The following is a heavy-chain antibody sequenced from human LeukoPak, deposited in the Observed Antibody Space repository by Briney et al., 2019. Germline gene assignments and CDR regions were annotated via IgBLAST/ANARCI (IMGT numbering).Heavy chain of an antibody. D-gene: IGHD4-23*01. CDR3: AITGGPTVAAFDL. CDR2: INHDGGDK. V-gene: IGHV3-7*02. Sequence: HPGGSLRLSCVASGFIFRNYWMSWVRQAPGKGLEWVANINHDGGDKNYVDSVKGRFTISRDNAKSSLYLQMNSLRVEDMAVYYCAITGGPTVAAFDLWGQGILVTVSS. J-gene: IGHJ4*02. CDR1: GFIFRNYW.